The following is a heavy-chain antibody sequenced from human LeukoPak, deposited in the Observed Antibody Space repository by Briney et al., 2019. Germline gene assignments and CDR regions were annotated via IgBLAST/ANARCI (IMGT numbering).Heavy chain of an antibody. CDR2: ISARGGDT. V-gene: IGHV3-23*01. Sequence: GGSLRLSCAASGFTFSTYSFSWVRQAPGKGLEWVSGISARGGDTFYADSVKGRFTISRDNSKNTVSLQMNSLRVEDTAIYYCAKDVRRCNGACTWGQGTLVTVSS. CDR3: AKDVRRCNGACT. CDR1: GFTFSTYS. J-gene: IGHJ5*02. D-gene: IGHD2-8*01.